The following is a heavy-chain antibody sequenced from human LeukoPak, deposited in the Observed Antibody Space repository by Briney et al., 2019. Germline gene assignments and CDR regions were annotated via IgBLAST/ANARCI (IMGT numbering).Heavy chain of an antibody. CDR2: ISWNSGSI. V-gene: IGHV3-9*03. Sequence: PGGSLRLSCAASGFTFDDYAMHWVRQAPGKGLEWVSGISWNSGSIGYADSVKGRFTISRDNAKNSLYLQMNSLRAEDMALYYCAKDIGYSSGWTDAFDIWGQGTMVTVSS. CDR1: GFTFDDYA. D-gene: IGHD6-19*01. CDR3: AKDIGYSSGWTDAFDI. J-gene: IGHJ3*02.